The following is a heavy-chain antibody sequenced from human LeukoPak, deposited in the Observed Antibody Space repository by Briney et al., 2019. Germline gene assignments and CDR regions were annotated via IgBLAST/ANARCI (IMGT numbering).Heavy chain of an antibody. CDR2: ISSSSSYI. J-gene: IGHJ4*02. Sequence: PGGSLRLSCAASGFTFSSYSMNWVRQAPGKGLEWVSSISSSSSYIYYADSVKGRFTISRDNAKNSLYLQMNSLRAEDTAVYYCIAIEYSSSTFDYWGQGTLVTVSS. V-gene: IGHV3-21*01. D-gene: IGHD6-6*01. CDR3: IAIEYSSSTFDY. CDR1: GFTFSSYS.